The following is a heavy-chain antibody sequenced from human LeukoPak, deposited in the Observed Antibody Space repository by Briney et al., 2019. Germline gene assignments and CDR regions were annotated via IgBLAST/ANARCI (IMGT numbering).Heavy chain of an antibody. CDR3: KVDGSDLLY. J-gene: IGHJ4*02. D-gene: IGHD3-10*01. CDR2: ISSSGDTT. Sequence: GGSLRLSCAASGSTFSSYEMNWVRQAPGKGLEWLSYISSSGDTTYYAGSVKGRFTISRDNAKSSLYLQMNSLRAEDAAVCARKVDGSDLLYWGQGTLATVSS. CDR1: GSTFSSYE. V-gene: IGHV3-48*03.